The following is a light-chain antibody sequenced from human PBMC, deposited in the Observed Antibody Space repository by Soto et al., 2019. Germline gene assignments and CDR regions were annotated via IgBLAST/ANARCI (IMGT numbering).Light chain of an antibody. CDR2: EVT. CDR3: SSYTSTSTVV. Sequence: QSALTQPASVSGSPGQSITISCTGSTSDVGGFDYVAWYQQHPRKAPKVMIYEVTNRPSGVSPRFSGSKSGNTASLTISGLQAEDDADYYCSSYTSTSTVVFGGGTKVTVL. CDR1: TSDVGGFDY. V-gene: IGLV2-14*01. J-gene: IGLJ2*01.